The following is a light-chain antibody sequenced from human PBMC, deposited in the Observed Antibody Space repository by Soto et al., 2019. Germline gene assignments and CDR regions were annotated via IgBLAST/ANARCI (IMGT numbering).Light chain of an antibody. J-gene: IGKJ1*01. Sequence: EIVMTQSPATLSVSPGERATLSCRASQSVSSKLAWYQQKPGQAPRLLIYGASTRATGIPARFSGSGSGTEFTLTISSLQSEDFAVYYCQQYNSYWTFGQGTKVDIK. CDR2: GAS. CDR1: QSVSSK. V-gene: IGKV3-15*01. CDR3: QQYNSYWT.